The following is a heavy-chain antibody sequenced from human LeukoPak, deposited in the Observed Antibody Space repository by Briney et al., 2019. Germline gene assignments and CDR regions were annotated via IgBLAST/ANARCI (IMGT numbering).Heavy chain of an antibody. D-gene: IGHD3-10*01. J-gene: IGHJ4*02. V-gene: IGHV3-48*02. CDR3: ARGPWYYGSESAPLLID. Sequence: PGGSLRLSCAASGFTFSSYSMNWVRQAPGKGLEWVSYISSSSSTIYYADSVKGRFTISRDNAKNSLYLQMNSLRDEDTAVYYCARGPWYYGSESAPLLIDWGQGTLVTVSS. CDR2: ISSSSSTI. CDR1: GFTFSSYS.